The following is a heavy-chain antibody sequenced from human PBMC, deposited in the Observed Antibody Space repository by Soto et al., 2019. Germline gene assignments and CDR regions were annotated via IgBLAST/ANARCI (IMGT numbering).Heavy chain of an antibody. CDR2: IYYSGST. J-gene: IGHJ4*02. CDR3: ARLEVTTMYYFDY. CDR1: GGSISSSSYY. V-gene: IGHV4-39*01. D-gene: IGHD2-21*02. Sequence: SETLSLTCTVSGGSISSSSYYWGWIRQPPGKGMEWIGSIYYSGSTYYNPSLKSRVTISVDTSKNQFSLKLSSVTAADTAVYYCARLEVTTMYYFDYWGQGTLVTVSS.